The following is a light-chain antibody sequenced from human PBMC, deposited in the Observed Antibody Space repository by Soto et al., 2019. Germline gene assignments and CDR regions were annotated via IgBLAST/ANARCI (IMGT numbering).Light chain of an antibody. Sequence: DAQMTQTQYSLSASTGDRVTITCLPSESSGRYLNWYQQKPGKAPNLLIYAASSLQSGVPSRFSGSGSGTDFTLTISILQPEDVATYYCQQTPCTPPTFGQGTKV. CDR1: ESSGRY. V-gene: IGKV1-39*01. CDR3: QQTPCTPPT. J-gene: IGKJ1*01. CDR2: AAS.